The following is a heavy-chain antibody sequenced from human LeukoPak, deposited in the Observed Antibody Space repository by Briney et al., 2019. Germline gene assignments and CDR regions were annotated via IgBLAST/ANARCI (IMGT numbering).Heavy chain of an antibody. D-gene: IGHD1-26*01. CDR1: GYTFTGYY. V-gene: IGHV1-2*02. CDR3: ARDGESGSYGDY. CDR2: INPNSGGT. Sequence: ASVKVSCKASGYTFTGYYMHWVRQAPGQGLEWMGWINPNSGGTNYAQKVQGRVTMTRDTSISTAYMELSRLRSDDTAVYYCARDGESGSYGDYWGQGTLVTVSS. J-gene: IGHJ4*02.